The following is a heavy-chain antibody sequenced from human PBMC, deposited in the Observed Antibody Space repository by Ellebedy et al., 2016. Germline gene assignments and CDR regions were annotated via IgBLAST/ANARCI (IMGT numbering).Heavy chain of an antibody. CDR2: ISVGGPI. V-gene: IGHV3-48*02. CDR3: ARGRDYAFDY. Sequence: GGSLRLXXAASGFIFRTYSMNWVRQAPGKGLEYISHISVGGPIYYADSVKGRFTISRDNAKNSLYLEINSLRDEDTAVYFCARGRDYAFDYWGQGSLVTVSS. J-gene: IGHJ4*02. CDR1: GFIFRTYS. D-gene: IGHD4-17*01.